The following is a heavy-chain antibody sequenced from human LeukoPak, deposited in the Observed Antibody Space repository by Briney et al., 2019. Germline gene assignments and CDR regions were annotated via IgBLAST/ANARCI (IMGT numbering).Heavy chain of an antibody. J-gene: IGHJ3*02. CDR1: GFTFDDYA. CDR2: ISWNSGSI. V-gene: IGHV3-9*01. Sequence: PGRSLRLSCAASGFTFDDYAMHWVRQAPGKGLEWVSGISWNSGSIGYADSVKGRFTISRDNAKNSLYLQMNSLRAEDTAVYYCARDLSRGSQWGDTFDIWGQGTMVTVSS. D-gene: IGHD3-16*01. CDR3: ARDLSRGSQWGDTFDI.